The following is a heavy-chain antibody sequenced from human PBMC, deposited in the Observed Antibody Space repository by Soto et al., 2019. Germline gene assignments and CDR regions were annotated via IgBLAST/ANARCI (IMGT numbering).Heavy chain of an antibody. V-gene: IGHV5-10-1*01. CDR2: IDPSDSYT. J-gene: IGHJ5*01. CDR3: ARVHKNWFDS. CDR1: GYNFTAFW. Sequence: GESLKISCKASGYNFTAFWIHWVRQMPGKGLEWLGKIDPSDSYTNYSPSFEGHVTISTDNSITTAYLQWSSLRASDTALYFCARVHKNWFDSWAQGTMVTVSA.